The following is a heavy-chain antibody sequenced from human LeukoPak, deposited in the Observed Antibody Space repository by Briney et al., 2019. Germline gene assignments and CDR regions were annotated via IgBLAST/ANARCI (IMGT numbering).Heavy chain of an antibody. Sequence: AGGSLRLSCAASGFTFSSCGMSWVRQAPGKGLEWVSTISASGYNTYYADSVKGRFTISRDNAKNSLYLQMNSLRAEDTAVYYCARVGIVGATTGFDYWGQGTLVTVSS. CDR3: ARVGIVGATTGFDY. CDR1: GFTFSSCG. V-gene: IGHV3-21*01. CDR2: ISASGYNT. J-gene: IGHJ4*02. D-gene: IGHD1-26*01.